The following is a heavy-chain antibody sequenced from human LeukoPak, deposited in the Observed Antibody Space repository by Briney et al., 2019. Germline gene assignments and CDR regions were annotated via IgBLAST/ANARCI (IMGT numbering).Heavy chain of an antibody. CDR3: SRLSHVAGAPKVPWFDP. J-gene: IGHJ5*02. CDR1: AYSISDGWV. Sequence: PSGTLSLTCTVSAYSISDGWVWGMIRQPPGKGLEWIGSIYRSGTTYYNPSLKSRVTMSVDTSNNQFSLKLTSVTAADTAMYYCSRLSHVAGAPKVPWFDPWGQGTLVTVSS. D-gene: IGHD1-26*01. V-gene: IGHV4-38-2*02. CDR2: IYRSGTT.